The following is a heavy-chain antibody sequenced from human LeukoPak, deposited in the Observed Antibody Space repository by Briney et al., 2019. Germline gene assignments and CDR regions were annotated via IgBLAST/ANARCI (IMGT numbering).Heavy chain of an antibody. CDR2: IYTSGST. Sequence: KTSETLSFTCTVSGGSISSYYWSWIRQPAGKGLEWIGRIYTSGSTNYNPSLKSRVTISVDTSKNQFSLKLSSVTAADTAVYYCARVNGGYSYGSHDYWGQGTLVTVSS. CDR3: ARVNGGYSYGSHDY. V-gene: IGHV4-4*07. CDR1: GGSISSYY. J-gene: IGHJ4*02. D-gene: IGHD5-18*01.